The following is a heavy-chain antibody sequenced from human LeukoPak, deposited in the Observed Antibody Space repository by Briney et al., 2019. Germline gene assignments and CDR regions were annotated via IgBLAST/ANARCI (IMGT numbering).Heavy chain of an antibody. J-gene: IGHJ6*02. V-gene: IGHV4-34*01. CDR2: INHSGST. CDR3: ARGPNWGYSYGADYYYYYGMDV. CDR1: GGSFSSYY. Sequence: SETLSLTCAVYGGSFSSYYWSWIRQPPGKGLEWIGEINHSGSTNYNPSLKSRVTISVDTSKNQFSLKLSSVTAAGTAVYYCARGPNWGYSYGADYYYYYGMDVWGQGTTVTVSS. D-gene: IGHD5-18*01.